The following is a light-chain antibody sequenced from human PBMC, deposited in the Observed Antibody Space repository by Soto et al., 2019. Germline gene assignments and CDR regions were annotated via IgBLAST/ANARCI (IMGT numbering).Light chain of an antibody. Sequence: QSVLTQPASVSGSPGQSITISCTGTSSDVGSYNLVSWYQQHPGKAPKLMIYEGSKRPSGVSNRFSGSKSGNTASLTISGPQAEDEADYYCCSYAGSPYVVFGGGTKLTVL. J-gene: IGLJ2*01. V-gene: IGLV2-23*01. CDR3: CSYAGSPYVV. CDR2: EGS. CDR1: SSDVGSYNL.